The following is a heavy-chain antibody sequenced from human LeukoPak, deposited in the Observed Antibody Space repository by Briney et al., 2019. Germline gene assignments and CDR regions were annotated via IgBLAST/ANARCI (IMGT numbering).Heavy chain of an antibody. Sequence: SQTLSLTCAVSGGSISSGGYSWSWIRQPPGKGLEWIGYIYHSGSTYYNPSLKSRVTISVDRSKNQFSLKLSSVTAADTAVYYCARGGGYSYGPDGRMTYFDYWGQGTLVTVSS. CDR1: GGSISSGGYS. D-gene: IGHD5-18*01. CDR3: ARGGGYSYGPDGRMTYFDY. CDR2: IYHSGST. J-gene: IGHJ4*02. V-gene: IGHV4-30-2*01.